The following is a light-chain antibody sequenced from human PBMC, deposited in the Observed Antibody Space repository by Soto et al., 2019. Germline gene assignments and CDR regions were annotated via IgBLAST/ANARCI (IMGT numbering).Light chain of an antibody. CDR3: QQSYSNPRT. J-gene: IGKJ1*01. CDR2: AAS. CDR1: QSISSY. Sequence: IRMTQSPSSFSASTGDRVTITCGAGQSISSYLNWYQQKPGKAPKLLSYAASSLQSGVPSRFSGSGSGTDFTLTISSLQPEDFATYYCQQSYSNPRTFGQGTKVDIK. V-gene: IGKV1-39*01.